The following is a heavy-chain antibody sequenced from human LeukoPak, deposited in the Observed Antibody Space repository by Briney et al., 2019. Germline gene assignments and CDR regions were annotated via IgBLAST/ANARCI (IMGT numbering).Heavy chain of an antibody. CDR3: AKGGRGYSYGYVGY. CDR1: GFTFSSYA. Sequence: PGGSLRLSCAASGFTFSSYAMSWVRQAPGKGLEWVSAIRGSRGSTYYADSVKGRFTISRDNSKNTLYLQMNILRAKDTAVYYLAKGGRGYSYGYVGYWGKEPLVTVSS. D-gene: IGHD5-18*01. CDR2: IRGSRGST. V-gene: IGHV3-23*01. J-gene: IGHJ4*02.